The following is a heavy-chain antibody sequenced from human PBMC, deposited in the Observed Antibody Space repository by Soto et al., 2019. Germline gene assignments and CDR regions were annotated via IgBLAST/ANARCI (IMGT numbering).Heavy chain of an antibody. CDR1: GYTFTSYG. CDR3: ARDQESITDRILQY. D-gene: IGHD3-10*01. V-gene: IGHV1-18*04. J-gene: IGHJ4*02. Sequence: ASVKVYCKASGYTFTSYGISWVRQAPGQGLEWLGWISAYNGNTHYAQKVRDRVTLTTDTSTNTAYMELRSLTSDDTAVYYCARDQESITDRILQYWGQGTRVTVSS. CDR2: ISAYNGNT.